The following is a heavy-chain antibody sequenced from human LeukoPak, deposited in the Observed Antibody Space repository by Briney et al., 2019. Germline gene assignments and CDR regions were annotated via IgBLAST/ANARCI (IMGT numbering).Heavy chain of an antibody. J-gene: IGHJ4*02. CDR3: ARDLGYCSGGSCFFDN. CDR1: GYTFTAYY. D-gene: IGHD2-15*01. CDR2: INPNSGGT. V-gene: IGHV1-2*02. Sequence: ASVKVSCKASGYTFTAYYMHWVRQAPGQGLEWMGWINPNSGGTSSAQKFQGRVTMTRDTSISAAYMELSRLTSDDTAVYYCARDLGYCSGGSCFFDNWGRGTLVTVSS.